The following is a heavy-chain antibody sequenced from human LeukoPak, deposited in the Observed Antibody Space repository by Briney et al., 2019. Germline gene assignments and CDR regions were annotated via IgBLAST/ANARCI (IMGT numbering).Heavy chain of an antibody. CDR3: ARGSADAFDI. V-gene: IGHV4-61*02. CDR1: GGSISSGSYY. J-gene: IGHJ3*02. Sequence: PSETLSLTCTVSGGSISSGSYYWSWIRQPAGKGLEWIGRIYTSGSTNYNPSLKSRVTISVETSKNQFSLKLSSVTAADTAVYYCARGSADAFDIWGQGTMVTVSS. CDR2: IYTSGST.